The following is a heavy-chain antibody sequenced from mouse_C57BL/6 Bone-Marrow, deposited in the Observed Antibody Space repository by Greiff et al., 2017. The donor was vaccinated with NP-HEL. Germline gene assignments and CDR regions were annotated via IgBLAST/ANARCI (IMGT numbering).Heavy chain of an antibody. CDR2: IYPGDGDT. J-gene: IGHJ1*03. V-gene: IGHV1-80*01. CDR1: GYAFSSYW. Sequence: VKLQESGAELVKPGASVKISCKASGYAFSSYWMNWVKQRPGKGLEWIGQIYPGDGDTNYNGKFKGKATLTADKSSSTAYMQLSSLTSEDSAVYFCARLYAPTGWYFDVWGTGTTVTVSS. CDR3: ARLYAPTGWYFDV. D-gene: IGHD2-3*01.